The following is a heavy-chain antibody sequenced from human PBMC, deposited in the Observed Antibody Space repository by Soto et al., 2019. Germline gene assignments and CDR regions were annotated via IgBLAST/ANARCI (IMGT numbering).Heavy chain of an antibody. J-gene: IGHJ4*02. CDR3: VRLIGNSGLGF. Sequence: LTVICAASGGGIFSSSVTCDWIRQSPSRGLDWLGRTYYRSKWYNDYAEAVKSRITINPDTSKNQFSLHLSSVTPEETSVYYGVRLIGNSGLGFWGQGTLVTVFS. CDR2: TYYRSKWYN. V-gene: IGHV6-1*01. D-gene: IGHD1-26*01. CDR1: GGGIFSSSVT.